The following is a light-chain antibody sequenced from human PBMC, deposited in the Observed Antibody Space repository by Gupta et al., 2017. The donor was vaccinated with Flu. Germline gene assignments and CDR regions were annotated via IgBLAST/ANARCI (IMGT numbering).Light chain of an antibody. CDR1: TGPVTSGYY. J-gene: IGLJ3*02. Sequence: QTVVTQEPSLTVSPGGTVTLTCASSTGPVTSGYYANWFQQKPGQPPMAGRYKTGNKHSWTPARVSGSLLGGKDALTLSPVQPEDESEYYCLLFYNGDCVFGGGTKLTVL. CDR3: LLFYNGDCV. CDR2: KTG. V-gene: IGLV7-43*01.